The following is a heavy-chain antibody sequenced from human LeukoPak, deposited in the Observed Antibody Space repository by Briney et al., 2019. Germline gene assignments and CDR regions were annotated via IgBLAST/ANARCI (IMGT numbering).Heavy chain of an antibody. D-gene: IGHD6-13*01. CDR2: ISSSSSYI. V-gene: IGHV3-21*01. Sequence: GGSLRLSCAASGFTFSSYSMNWVSQAPGKGLEWVSSISSSSSYIYYADSVKGRFTISRDNAKNSLYLQMNSLRAEDTAVYYCAREVAAAGTLGFDPWGQGTLVTVSS. J-gene: IGHJ5*02. CDR1: GFTFSSYS. CDR3: AREVAAAGTLGFDP.